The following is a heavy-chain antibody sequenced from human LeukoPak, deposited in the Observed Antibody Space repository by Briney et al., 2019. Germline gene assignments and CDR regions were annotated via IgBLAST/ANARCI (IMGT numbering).Heavy chain of an antibody. CDR3: ASVLWFGGIFFDY. D-gene: IGHD3-10*01. J-gene: IGHJ4*02. V-gene: IGHV3-11*01. CDR2: MSNSGSTI. CDR1: GGPISSSY. Sequence: LSLTCTVSGGPISSSYWSWIRQAPGKGLEWVSYMSNSGSTIYYADSVKGRFTISRDNTKNSLYLQMNSLRAEDTAVYYCASVLWFGGIFFDYWGQGTLVTVSS.